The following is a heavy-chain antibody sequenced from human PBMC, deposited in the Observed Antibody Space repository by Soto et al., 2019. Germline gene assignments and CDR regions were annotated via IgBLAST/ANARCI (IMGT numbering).Heavy chain of an antibody. V-gene: IGHV4-30-2*01. J-gene: IGHJ4*02. CDR3: VFESVEMATISGGGGYDY. CDR1: VGSIGGSGYS. D-gene: IGHD2-15*01. CDR2: IYHSGTI. Sequence: TSETLSLTCGCSVGSIGGSGYSWSCIRQPPWWGLEWIGYIYHSGTILYNPSLNTRLTISLDMSNNKFSLTLNSVTAADAAVYYCVFESVEMATISGGGGYDYWGQGTLVTVSS.